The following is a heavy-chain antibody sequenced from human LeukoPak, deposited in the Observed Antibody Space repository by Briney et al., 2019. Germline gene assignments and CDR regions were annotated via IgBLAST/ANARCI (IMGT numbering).Heavy chain of an antibody. J-gene: IGHJ4*02. V-gene: IGHV3-48*03. Sequence: PGGSLRLSCAASGFTFSSYEMNWVRQAPGKGLEWVSYISSSGSTIYYADSVKGRFTISRDNAKNSLYLQMNSLRAEDTAVYYCARDRDYYNYFEYWGQGTLVTVSS. CDR3: ARDRDYYNYFEY. CDR2: ISSSGSTI. D-gene: IGHD3-10*01. CDR1: GFTFSSYE.